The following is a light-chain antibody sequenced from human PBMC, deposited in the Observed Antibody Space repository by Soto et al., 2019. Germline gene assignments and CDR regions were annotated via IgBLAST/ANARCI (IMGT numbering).Light chain of an antibody. Sequence: EIVMTQSPGTLFLSPGERATLSCRASQSVSSIYLAWYQQKPGQAPRLLIYGTSSRPTGIPDRFSGSGSGTDFTLTISRLEPEDFAVYYCEQYGSSPTWTFGQGTKVDIK. CDR1: QSVSSIY. CDR2: GTS. V-gene: IGKV3-20*01. CDR3: EQYGSSPTWT. J-gene: IGKJ1*01.